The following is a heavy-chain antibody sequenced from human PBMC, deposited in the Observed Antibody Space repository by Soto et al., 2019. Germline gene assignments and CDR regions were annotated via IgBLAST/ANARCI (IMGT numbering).Heavy chain of an antibody. CDR2: IYYSGST. CDR1: GASISSDSYC. V-gene: IGHV4-31*03. J-gene: IGHJ6*02. D-gene: IGHD2-2*01. CDR3: ARSPVPAPYYGMDV. Sequence: SETLSLTCTVSGASISSDSYCWSWIRQHPGKGLEWIGYIYYSGSTYYNPSLKSRVTISVDTSKNQFSLKLSSVTAADTAVYYCARSPVPAPYYGMDVWGQGTTVTVSS.